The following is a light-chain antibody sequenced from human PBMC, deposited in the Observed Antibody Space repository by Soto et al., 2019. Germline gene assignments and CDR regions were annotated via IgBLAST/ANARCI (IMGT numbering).Light chain of an antibody. CDR2: DVS. J-gene: IGLJ3*02. CDR1: SSDVGDYNY. CDR3: SSYATSSTLEWV. V-gene: IGLV2-14*03. Sequence: QSALTQPASVSGSPGQSITISCTGASSDVGDYNYVSWYQHHPGKAPTLVIYDVSSRPSGVSGRFSGSKSGNTASLTISGLQAEDEADYYCSSYATSSTLEWVFGGGTKVTVL.